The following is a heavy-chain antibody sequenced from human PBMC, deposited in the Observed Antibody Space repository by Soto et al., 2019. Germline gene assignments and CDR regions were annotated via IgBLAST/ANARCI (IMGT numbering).Heavy chain of an antibody. CDR3: ARDPPRSRWPSYYVDSSMDV. V-gene: IGHV6-1*01. J-gene: IGHJ6*02. CDR1: GDSVSSNSAA. D-gene: IGHD6-13*01. Sequence: SQTLSLTCAISGDSVSSNSAAWNWIRQSPSRGLEWLGRTYYRSKWYNDYAVSVKSRITINPDTSKNQFSLQLTSVTPDATASSYCARDPPRSRWPSYYVDSSMDVCSHGTTVT. CDR2: TYYRSKWYN.